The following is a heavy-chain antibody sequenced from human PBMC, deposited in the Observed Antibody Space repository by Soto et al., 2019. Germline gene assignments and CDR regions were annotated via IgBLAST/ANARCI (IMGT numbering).Heavy chain of an antibody. V-gene: IGHV4-31*03. Sequence: KPSETLSLTCTVSGGSISSGGYYWSWIRQHPGKGLEWIGYIYYSGSTYYNPSLKSRVTISVDTSKNQFSLKLSSVTAADTAVYYCASTPSSGYCNWFDPWGQGTLVTVSS. CDR1: GGSISSGGYY. D-gene: IGHD3-22*01. J-gene: IGHJ5*02. CDR3: ASTPSSGYCNWFDP. CDR2: IYYSGST.